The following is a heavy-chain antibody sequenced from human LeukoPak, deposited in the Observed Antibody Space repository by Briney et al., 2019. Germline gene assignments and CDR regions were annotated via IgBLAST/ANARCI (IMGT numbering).Heavy chain of an antibody. V-gene: IGHV4-59*12. CDR1: GDSINSYY. CDR2: IYYSGST. Sequence: SETLSLACNVSGDSINSYYWGWIRQFPGQGLEWIGYIYYSGSTNYNPSLQSRVTISVDTSKDQFSLKLTSVTAADTAVYYCARATYHYESSGYYHYYFDYWGQGALVTVSS. J-gene: IGHJ4*02. CDR3: ARATYHYESSGYYHYYFDY. D-gene: IGHD3-22*01.